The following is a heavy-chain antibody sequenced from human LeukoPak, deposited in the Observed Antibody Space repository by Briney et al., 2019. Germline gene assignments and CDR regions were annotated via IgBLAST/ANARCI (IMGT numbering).Heavy chain of an antibody. D-gene: IGHD1-7*01. CDR1: GGTFSGYA. J-gene: IGHJ5*02. Sequence: GASVKVSCKASGGTFSGYAISWVRQAPGQGLEWMGGIIPIFGTANYAQKFQGRVTITTDESTSTAYMELSSLRSEDTAVYYCARLTGTTATGWFDPWGQGTLVTVSS. CDR2: IIPIFGTA. V-gene: IGHV1-69*05. CDR3: ARLTGTTATGWFDP.